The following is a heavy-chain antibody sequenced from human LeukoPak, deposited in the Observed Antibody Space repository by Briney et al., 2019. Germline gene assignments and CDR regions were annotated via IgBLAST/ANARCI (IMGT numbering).Heavy chain of an antibody. CDR1: GGSISSSSYY. V-gene: IGHV4-39*01. Sequence: PSETLSLTCTVSGGSISSSSYYWGWIRQPPGKGLEWIGSIYYSGSTYYNPSLKSRVTISVDTSKNQFSLKLSSVTAADTAVYYCASLGGSSWYEDYWGQGTLVTVSS. D-gene: IGHD6-13*01. CDR3: ASLGGSSWYEDY. J-gene: IGHJ4*02. CDR2: IYYSGST.